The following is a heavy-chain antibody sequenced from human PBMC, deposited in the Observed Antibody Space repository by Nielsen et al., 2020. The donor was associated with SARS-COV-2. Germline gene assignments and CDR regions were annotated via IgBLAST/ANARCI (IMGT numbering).Heavy chain of an antibody. J-gene: IGHJ6*03. Sequence: ASVKVSCKASGYTFTGYYMHWVRQAPGQGLEWMGRINPNSGGTIYAQKFQGRVTMTRDTSISTAYMELSSLRSEDTAVYYCARVTDYYGSGSYYPASGGYYMDVWGKGTTVTVSS. D-gene: IGHD3-10*01. CDR1: GYTFTGYY. V-gene: IGHV1-2*06. CDR2: INPNSGGT. CDR3: ARVTDYYGSGSYYPASGGYYMDV.